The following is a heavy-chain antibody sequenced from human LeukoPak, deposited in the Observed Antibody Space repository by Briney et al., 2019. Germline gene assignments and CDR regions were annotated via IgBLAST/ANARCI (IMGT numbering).Heavy chain of an antibody. J-gene: IGHJ4*02. CDR1: GYTFSIYG. D-gene: IGHD2-21*02. CDR2: ISPYSGNT. Sequence: AAVKVSLTASGYTFSIYGISWVRQAPGQGLEWMGWISPYSGNTNYAQKLQGRVTITTDTSTSTAYMELRSLRSDDTAVYYCARDRTAYCGGDCYFDYWGQGTLVTVSS. V-gene: IGHV1-18*01. CDR3: ARDRTAYCGGDCYFDY.